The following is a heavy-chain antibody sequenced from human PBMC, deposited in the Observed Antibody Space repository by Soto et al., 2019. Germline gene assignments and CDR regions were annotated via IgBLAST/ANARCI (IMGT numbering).Heavy chain of an antibody. Sequence: QVQLVQSGAEVKKPGSSVKVSRKASGGTFSSYAISWVRQAPGQGLEWMGGIIPIFGTANYAQKFQGRVTITADESTSTAYMELSSLRSEDTAVYYCARDSLGGSGSYYNWFDPWGQGTLVTVSS. CDR3: ARDSLGGSGSYYNWFDP. V-gene: IGHV1-69*01. CDR2: IIPIFGTA. CDR1: GGTFSSYA. D-gene: IGHD3-10*01. J-gene: IGHJ5*02.